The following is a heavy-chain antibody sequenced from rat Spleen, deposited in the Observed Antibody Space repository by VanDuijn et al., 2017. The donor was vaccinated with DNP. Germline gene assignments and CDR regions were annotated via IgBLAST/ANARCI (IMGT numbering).Heavy chain of an antibody. CDR1: GFTFSDYA. J-gene: IGHJ2*01. V-gene: IGHV5-17*01. Sequence: EVQLVKSGGGLVQPGNSLKLSCAASGFTFSDYAMAWVRQSPKKGLEWVATIIYNGGTTYYRDSVKGRFTISRDNAKSTLYLQMDRLRSEDTATYYCTNYSHDGYFHRYFDYWGQGVMVTVSS. CDR3: TNYSHDGYFHRYFDY. CDR2: IIYNGGTT. D-gene: IGHD1-12*03.